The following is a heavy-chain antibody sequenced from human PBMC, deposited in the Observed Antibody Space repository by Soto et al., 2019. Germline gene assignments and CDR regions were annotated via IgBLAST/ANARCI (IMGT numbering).Heavy chain of an antibody. V-gene: IGHV4-31*11. CDR3: ARYYFDSSGYSNWFDP. Sequence: LSLTCAVSGGSITSGAYYWTLIRQHPGKGLEWIAYIHYSGRTYYNPSLKSRVTISVDTSNNQFSLKLSSVTAADTAVYYCARYYFDSSGYSNWFDPWGQGTLVTVSS. CDR2: IHYSGRT. J-gene: IGHJ5*02. CDR1: GGSITSGAYY. D-gene: IGHD3-22*01.